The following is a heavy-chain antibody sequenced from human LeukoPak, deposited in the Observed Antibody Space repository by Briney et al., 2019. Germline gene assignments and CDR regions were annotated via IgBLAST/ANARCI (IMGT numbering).Heavy chain of an antibody. J-gene: IGHJ1*01. V-gene: IGHV4-59*08. D-gene: IGHD6-13*01. CDR3: ARVAAGIGFFQH. CDR1: GGSISSYY. CDR2: IYYSGST. Sequence: SETLSLTCTVSGGSISSYYWSWIRQPPGKGLEWIGYIYYSGSTNYNPSLKSRVTISVDTSKSQLSLKLSSVTAADTAVYYCARVAAGIGFFQHWGQGTLVTVSS.